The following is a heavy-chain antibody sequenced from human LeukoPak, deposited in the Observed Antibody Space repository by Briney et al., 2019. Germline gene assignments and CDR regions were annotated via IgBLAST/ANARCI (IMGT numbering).Heavy chain of an antibody. CDR3: ARGGSYFRDAFDI. D-gene: IGHD1-26*01. V-gene: IGHV4-59*08. J-gene: IGHJ3*02. Sequence: SETLSPTCTVSGGSISSYYWSWIRQPPGKGLEWIGYIYYSGSTNYNPSLKSRVTISVDTSKNQFSLKLSSVTAADTAVYYCARGGSYFRDAFDIWGQGTMVTVSS. CDR2: IYYSGST. CDR1: GGSISSYY.